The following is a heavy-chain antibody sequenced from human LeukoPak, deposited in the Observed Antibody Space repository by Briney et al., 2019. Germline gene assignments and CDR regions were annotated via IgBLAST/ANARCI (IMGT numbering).Heavy chain of an antibody. CDR2: ISYDGSNK. D-gene: IGHD2-2*01. CDR3: AREEDVVVPASGYFDY. J-gene: IGHJ4*02. V-gene: IGHV3-30-3*01. Sequence: PGGSLRLSCAASGFTFSSYAMHWVRQAPGKGLEWVAVISYDGSNKYYANSVKGRFTISRDNSKNTLYLQMNSLRAEDTAVYYCAREEDVVVPASGYFDYWGQGTLVTVSS. CDR1: GFTFSSYA.